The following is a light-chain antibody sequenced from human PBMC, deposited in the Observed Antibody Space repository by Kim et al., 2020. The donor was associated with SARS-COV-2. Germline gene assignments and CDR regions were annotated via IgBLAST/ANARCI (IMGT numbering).Light chain of an antibody. CDR1: QSLVHSDGNTY. J-gene: IGKJ3*01. CDR2: KVS. V-gene: IGKV2-30*02. CDR3: MQGTHWPRSFT. Sequence: DVVMTQSPLSLPVTLGQPASISCRSSQSLVHSDGNTYLNWFQQRPGQSPRRLIYKVSNRDSGVPDRFSGSGSGTDFTLKISRVEAEDVGVYYCMQGTHWPRSFTFGPGTKVDIK.